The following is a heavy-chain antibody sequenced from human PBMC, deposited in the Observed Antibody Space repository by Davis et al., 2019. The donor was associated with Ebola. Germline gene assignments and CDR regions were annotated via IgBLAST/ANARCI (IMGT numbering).Heavy chain of an antibody. J-gene: IGHJ4*02. V-gene: IGHV4-34*01. CDR2: INHSGST. D-gene: IGHD5-18*01. CDR1: GGSFSGYY. CDR3: ARLASDTAIDY. Sequence: GSLRLSCAVYGGSFSGYYWTWIRQPPGKGLEWIGEINHSGSTNYNPSLKSRVTISADTSKKQLFLKINSVTAADTAVYYCARLASDTAIDYWGQGTLVTVSS.